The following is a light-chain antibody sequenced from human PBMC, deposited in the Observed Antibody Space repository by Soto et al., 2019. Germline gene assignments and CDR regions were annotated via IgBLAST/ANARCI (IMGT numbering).Light chain of an antibody. V-gene: IGLV1-47*01. CDR1: SSNIGSNY. J-gene: IGLJ3*02. CDR3: CSYVGRYSWV. Sequence: QSVLTQPPSASGTPGQRVTISCSGGSSNIGSNYAYWYRQLPGTAPKLVIYANSQRPSGVPDRFSGSKSGNTASLTISGLQVEDEAEYYCCSYVGRYSWVFGGGTKLTVL. CDR2: ANS.